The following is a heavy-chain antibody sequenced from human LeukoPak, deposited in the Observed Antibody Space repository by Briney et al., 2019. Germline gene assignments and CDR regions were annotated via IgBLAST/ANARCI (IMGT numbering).Heavy chain of an antibody. J-gene: IGHJ2*01. Sequence: SGTLSLTCTVSGGSISSYYWSWIRQPPGKGLEWIGYIYYSGSTDYNPSLKSRVTISVDASKNQFSLKLSSVTAADTALYYCARSTPTIYWYFDLWGRGTLVTVSS. V-gene: IGHV4-59*08. CDR2: IYYSGST. CDR1: GGSISSYY. CDR3: ARSTPTIYWYFDL. D-gene: IGHD2-2*01.